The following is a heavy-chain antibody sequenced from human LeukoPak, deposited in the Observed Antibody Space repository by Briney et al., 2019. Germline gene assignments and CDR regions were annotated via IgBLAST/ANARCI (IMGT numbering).Heavy chain of an antibody. Sequence: SETLSLTCAVYGGSFSGYYWSWIRQPPGKGLEWIGETNHSGSTNYNPSLKSRVTISVDTSKNQFSLKLSSVTAADTAVYYCARMRITIFGVVISSVVHDYWGQGTLVTVSS. CDR2: TNHSGST. CDR1: GGSFSGYY. CDR3: ARMRITIFGVVISSVVHDY. D-gene: IGHD3-3*01. V-gene: IGHV4-34*01. J-gene: IGHJ4*02.